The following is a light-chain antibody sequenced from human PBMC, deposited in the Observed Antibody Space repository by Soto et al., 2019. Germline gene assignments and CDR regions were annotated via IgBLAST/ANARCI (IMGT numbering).Light chain of an antibody. CDR1: QSIASSY. V-gene: IGKV3-20*01. CDR2: RTF. J-gene: IGKJ4*01. CDR3: QQFSRPPLT. Sequence: EIVLTQSPGTLSLSPGERATLSCRASQSIASSYLAWYQQKPGQPPRLLLYRTFNRATGIPDRFSASGSGTDFTLTISRLESEDFAGYFCQQFSRPPLTFGGGTKLEI.